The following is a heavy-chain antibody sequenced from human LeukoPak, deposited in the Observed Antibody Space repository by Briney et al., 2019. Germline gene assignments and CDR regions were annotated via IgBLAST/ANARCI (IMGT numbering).Heavy chain of an antibody. CDR2: IWYDGSSK. V-gene: IGHV3-33*06. J-gene: IGHJ4*02. Sequence: PGTSLRLSCTASGFTFSSYGMHWVRQAPGKGLEWVAVIWYDGSSKYYADSVKGRFTISRDDSKNTLYQQMNSLRAEDTAVYYCAKDRAVTEGFDYWGQGTLVTVSS. CDR3: AKDRAVTEGFDY. D-gene: IGHD4-17*01. CDR1: GFTFSSYG.